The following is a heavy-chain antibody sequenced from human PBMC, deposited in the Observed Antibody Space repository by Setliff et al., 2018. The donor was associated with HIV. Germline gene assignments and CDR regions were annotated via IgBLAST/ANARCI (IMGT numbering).Heavy chain of an antibody. D-gene: IGHD3-16*01. CDR3: ARHVGKFSSDARYYGVGWFDR. CDR1: GGSFSGYY. Sequence: PSETLSLTCAVYGGSFSGYYWNWIRQPPGKGLEWIGEINHSGSTNSNPSLKSRVTISVDRSKNQFSLKLSSVTAADTAVYYCARHVGKFSSDARYYGVGWFDRWGQGTLVTVSS. CDR2: INHSGST. J-gene: IGHJ5*02. V-gene: IGHV4-34*01.